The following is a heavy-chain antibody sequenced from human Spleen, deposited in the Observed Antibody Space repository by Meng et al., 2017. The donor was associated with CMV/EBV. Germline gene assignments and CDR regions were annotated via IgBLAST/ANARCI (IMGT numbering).Heavy chain of an antibody. CDR2: INSDGSTA. CDR1: GFTFSSYW. D-gene: IGHD3-9*01. V-gene: IGHV3-74*01. CDR3: VRRSWLAL. Sequence: GESLKISCAASGFTFSSYWMHWVRQAPGKGLVWVSRINSDGSTATYADSVRGRFTISRDNAKNTLYLQMNSLRAEDTAVYYCVRRSWLALWAQGTMVTVSS. J-gene: IGHJ3*01.